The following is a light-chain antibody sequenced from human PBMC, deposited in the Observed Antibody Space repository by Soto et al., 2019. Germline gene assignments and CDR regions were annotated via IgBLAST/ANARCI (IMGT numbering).Light chain of an antibody. V-gene: IGKV1-27*01. CDR2: AAS. Sequence: DVQITQSPSSLSASVGDRVTITCRASQGISNYLAWYQQKPGKVPKLLIYAASTLQSGVPSRFSGSGSGADFTLTISSLQPDDFATYYCQQYISYSTFGQGTRLEIK. CDR3: QQYISYST. J-gene: IGKJ5*01. CDR1: QGISNY.